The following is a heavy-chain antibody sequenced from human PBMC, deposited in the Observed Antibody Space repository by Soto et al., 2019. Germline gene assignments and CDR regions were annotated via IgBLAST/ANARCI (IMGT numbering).Heavy chain of an antibody. CDR2: ISGSGGST. CDR1: GITFSSYA. J-gene: IGHJ4*02. Sequence: GGSLRLSCAASGITFSSYAMSWVLQAPGKWLEWVSAISGSGGSTYYADSVKGRFTISRENSKNTLYLQMNSLRAEDTAVYYCAKMLWLQRTFDYWGQGILVTVSS. V-gene: IGHV3-23*01. CDR3: AKMLWLQRTFDY. D-gene: IGHD5-12*01.